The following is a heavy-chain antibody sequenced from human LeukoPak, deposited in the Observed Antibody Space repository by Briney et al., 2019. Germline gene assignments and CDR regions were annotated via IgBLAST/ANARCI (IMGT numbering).Heavy chain of an antibody. CDR3: ARYQWLEAFDI. Sequence: SETLSLTCTVSGGSISSYYWSWIRQPPGKGLEWIGYIYYSGSTNYNPSLKSRVTISVDTSKNQFSLKLSSVTAADTAVYYCARYQWLEAFDIWGQGTMVTVSS. J-gene: IGHJ3*02. V-gene: IGHV4-59*01. CDR2: IYYSGST. D-gene: IGHD3-22*01. CDR1: GGSISSYY.